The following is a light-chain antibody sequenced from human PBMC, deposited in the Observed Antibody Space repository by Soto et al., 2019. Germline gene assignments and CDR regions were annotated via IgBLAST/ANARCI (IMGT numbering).Light chain of an antibody. Sequence: EIVFTQSPGTLSLSPGERATLSCGASQTVSSNYLAWYQQKPGQAPRLLIYGASSRATGIPDRFSGSGSGTDFVLTISRLEPEDFAVYYCQQYFKSPWTFGQGTKVDIK. J-gene: IGKJ1*01. CDR2: GAS. CDR1: QTVSSNY. CDR3: QQYFKSPWT. V-gene: IGKV3-20*01.